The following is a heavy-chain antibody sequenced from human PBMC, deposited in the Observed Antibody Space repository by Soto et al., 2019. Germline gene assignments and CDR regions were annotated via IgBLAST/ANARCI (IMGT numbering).Heavy chain of an antibody. Sequence: QVQLQQWGAGLLKPSETLSLTCAVYGGSFSGYYWSWIRQPPGKGLDWIGEINHSGSTNYNPSLKSRVTISVDTSKNQFSLKLSSVTAADTAVYYCARAPSQIAAAGPYYFDYWGQGTLVTVSS. CDR3: ARAPSQIAAAGPYYFDY. J-gene: IGHJ4*02. CDR2: INHSGST. CDR1: GGSFSGYY. D-gene: IGHD6-13*01. V-gene: IGHV4-34*01.